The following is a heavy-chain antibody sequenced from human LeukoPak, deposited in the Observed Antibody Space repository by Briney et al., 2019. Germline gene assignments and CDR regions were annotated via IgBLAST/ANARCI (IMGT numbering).Heavy chain of an antibody. CDR2: IYYSGST. D-gene: IGHD1-14*01. Sequence: SETLSLTCTVSGESISGFYWTWIRQPPGKGLEWIGYIYYSGSTNYNPSLKSRVTMSVDTSKNRFSLKLSSVTAADTAVYYCARDTGVRPRVAHFDYWGQGTLVTVSS. J-gene: IGHJ4*02. CDR3: ARDTGVRPRVAHFDY. CDR1: GESISGFY. V-gene: IGHV4-59*12.